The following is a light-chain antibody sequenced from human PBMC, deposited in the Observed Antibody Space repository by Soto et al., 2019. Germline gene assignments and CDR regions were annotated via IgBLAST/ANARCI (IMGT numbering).Light chain of an antibody. Sequence: EIVLTQSPATLSLSPGERATLSCRASQSVSSYLAWYQPKPGQAPRLLIYDASNRATGIPARFSGSGSGTDFTLTISSLEPEDFAVYYCQQRSNWRTFGGGTKVEIK. CDR3: QQRSNWRT. CDR2: DAS. J-gene: IGKJ4*01. CDR1: QSVSSY. V-gene: IGKV3-11*01.